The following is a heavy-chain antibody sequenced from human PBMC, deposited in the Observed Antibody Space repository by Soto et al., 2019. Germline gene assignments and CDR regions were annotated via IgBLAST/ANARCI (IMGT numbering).Heavy chain of an antibody. J-gene: IGHJ5*02. V-gene: IGHV1-69*01. Sequence: QVQLVQSGAEVKKPGSSVKVSCKASGGTFSSYAISWVRQAPGQGLEWMGGIIPIFGTANYAQKFQGRGTITEDESTSTAYMELGSLRSEDTAVYYCARDRDLGLLMVYAILDPWGPGTLVTVYS. CDR1: GGTFSSYA. D-gene: IGHD2-8*01. CDR2: IIPIFGTA. CDR3: ARDRDLGLLMVYAILDP.